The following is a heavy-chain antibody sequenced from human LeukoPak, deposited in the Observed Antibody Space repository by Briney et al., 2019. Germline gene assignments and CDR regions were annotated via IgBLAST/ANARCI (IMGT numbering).Heavy chain of an antibody. J-gene: IGHJ4*02. Sequence: ASVKVSCKASGYTFTGYYMHWVRQAPGQGLEWMGWINTNTGNPTYAQGFTGRFVFSLDTSVSTAYLQISSLKAEDTAVYYCTAGKYSSGWYGWGQGTLVTVSS. CDR3: TAGKYSSGWYG. V-gene: IGHV7-4-1*02. D-gene: IGHD6-19*01. CDR2: INTNTGNP. CDR1: GYTFTGYY.